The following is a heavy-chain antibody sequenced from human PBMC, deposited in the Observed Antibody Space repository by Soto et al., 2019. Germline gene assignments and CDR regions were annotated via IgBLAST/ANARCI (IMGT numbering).Heavy chain of an antibody. V-gene: IGHV3-7*03. Sequence: GGSLRLSCAASGFTFSSYWMYWVRQAPGKGLEWVANIKGDGSEKNYADSVKGRFTISRDNSKNTLYLQMNSLRAEDTAVYYCAKEMTKPAVFDYWGQGTLVTVSS. CDR1: GFTFSSYW. CDR3: AKEMTKPAVFDY. CDR2: IKGDGSEK. J-gene: IGHJ4*02.